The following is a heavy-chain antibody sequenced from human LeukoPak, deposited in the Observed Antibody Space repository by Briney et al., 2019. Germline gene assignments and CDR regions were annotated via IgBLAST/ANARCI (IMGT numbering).Heavy chain of an antibody. CDR2: IIPIFGTA. J-gene: IGHJ4*02. V-gene: IGHV1-69*13. CDR3: AAGYSSGWYPIDY. D-gene: IGHD6-19*01. Sequence: GASVKVSCKASGYTFTSYAMNWVRQAPGQGLEWMGGIIPIFGTANYAQKFQGRVTITADESTSTAYMELSSLRSEDTAVYYCAAGYSSGWYPIDYWGQGTLVTVSS. CDR1: GYTFTSYA.